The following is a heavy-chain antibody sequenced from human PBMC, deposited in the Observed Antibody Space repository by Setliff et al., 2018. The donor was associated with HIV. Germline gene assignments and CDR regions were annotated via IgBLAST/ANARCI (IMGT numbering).Heavy chain of an antibody. CDR3: ARHDNYDSSGYYNLYYFDY. CDR2: IFFSGSA. V-gene: IGHV4-39*01. CDR1: DDSISRSNYY. Sequence: SETLSLTCTVSDDSISRSNYYWGWLRQPPGKGLEWIGSIFFSGSAYYNPSLQSRVTISVDTSKDQFSLKLTSLTAADAAVYYCARHDNYDSSGYYNLYYFDYWGQGTLVTVSS. D-gene: IGHD3-22*01. J-gene: IGHJ4*02.